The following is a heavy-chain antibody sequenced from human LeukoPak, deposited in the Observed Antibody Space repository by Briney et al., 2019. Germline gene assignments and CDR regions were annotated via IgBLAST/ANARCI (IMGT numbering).Heavy chain of an antibody. J-gene: IGHJ3*02. CDR1: GGTFSSYA. CDR2: ISPIFGTA. CDR3: ARDTDGDGYNSENDAFDI. V-gene: IGHV1-69*05. Sequence: SVKVSCKASGGTFSSYAISWVRQAPGQGLEWMGGISPIFGTANYALKFQGRVTITTDESTSTAYMELSSLRSEDTAVYYCARDTDGDGYNSENDAFDIWGQGTMVTVSS. D-gene: IGHD5-24*01.